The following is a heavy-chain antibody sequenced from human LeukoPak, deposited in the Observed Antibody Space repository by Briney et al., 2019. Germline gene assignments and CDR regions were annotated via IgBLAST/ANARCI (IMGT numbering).Heavy chain of an antibody. D-gene: IGHD6-6*01. J-gene: IGHJ3*02. V-gene: IGHV3-30*02. Sequence: PGGSLRLSCAASGFTFSSYGMHWVRQAPGKGLEWVAFIRYDGSNKYYADSVKGRFTISRDNSKNTLYLQMNSLRAEDTAVYYCAKDSRAIRSSAIAALFSGAFDIWGQGTMVTVSS. CDR1: GFTFSSYG. CDR3: AKDSRAIRSSAIAALFSGAFDI. CDR2: IRYDGSNK.